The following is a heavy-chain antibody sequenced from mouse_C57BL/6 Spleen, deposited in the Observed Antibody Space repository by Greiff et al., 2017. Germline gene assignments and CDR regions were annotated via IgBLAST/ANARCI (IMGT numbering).Heavy chain of an antibody. J-gene: IGHJ2*01. CDR1: GYTFTSYW. Sequence: QVQLQQPGAELVKPGASVKLSCKASGYTFTSYWMQWVKQRPGQGLEWIGEIDPSDSYTNYNQKFKGKATMTVDTSASTAYMQPISLTSEDSAVYYGASRDYYGGVGDFCYWGQGTTLTVSS. D-gene: IGHD1-1*01. CDR2: IDPSDSYT. V-gene: IGHV1-50*01. CDR3: ASRDYYGGVGDFCY.